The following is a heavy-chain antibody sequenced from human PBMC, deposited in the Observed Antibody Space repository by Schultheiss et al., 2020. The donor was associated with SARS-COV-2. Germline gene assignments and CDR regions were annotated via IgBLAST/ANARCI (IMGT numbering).Heavy chain of an antibody. V-gene: IGHV3-30*18. CDR2: ISYDGSNK. Sequence: GGSLRLSCAASGFTFSSYGMHWVRQAPGKGLEWVAVISYDGSNKYYADSVKGRFTISRDNSKNTLYLQMNSLRAEDTAVYYCAKKGGIAAPQHVGDYWGQGTLVTVSS. D-gene: IGHD6-13*01. J-gene: IGHJ4*02. CDR1: GFTFSSYG. CDR3: AKKGGIAAPQHVGDY.